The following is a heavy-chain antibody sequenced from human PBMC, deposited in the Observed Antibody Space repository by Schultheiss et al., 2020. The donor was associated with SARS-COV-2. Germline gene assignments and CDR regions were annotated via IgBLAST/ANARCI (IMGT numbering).Heavy chain of an antibody. D-gene: IGHD4-23*01. Sequence: SETLSLTCTVSGGSISSYYWSWIRQPAGKGLEWIGYIYNRGSTNYNPSLKSRVTMSVDTSKNQFSLKLSSVTAADTAVYYCARGMTTVVTPHLYGMDVWGQGTTVTVSS. CDR2: IYNRGST. CDR3: ARGMTTVVTPHLYGMDV. CDR1: GGSISSYY. V-gene: IGHV4-4*07. J-gene: IGHJ6*02.